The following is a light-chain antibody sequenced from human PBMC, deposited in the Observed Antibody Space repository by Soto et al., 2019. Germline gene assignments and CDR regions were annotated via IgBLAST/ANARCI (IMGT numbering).Light chain of an antibody. V-gene: IGLV1-44*01. CDR3: GSWDSSLSAYV. CDR1: RSNIGSNT. Sequence: QSVLTQPPSASGTPGQRVTISCSGSRSNIGSNTVNWYQQLPGTSPKLLIYSNNQRPSGVPDRFSGSKSGTSASLAISGLQSEAEADYYCGSWDSSLSAYVFGTGTKVTVL. J-gene: IGLJ1*01. CDR2: SNN.